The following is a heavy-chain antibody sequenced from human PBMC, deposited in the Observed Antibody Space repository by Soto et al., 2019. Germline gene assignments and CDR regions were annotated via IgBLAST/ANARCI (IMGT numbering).Heavy chain of an antibody. J-gene: IGHJ4*02. CDR1: GYNFNNNW. Sequence: PGESLKISCTASGYNFNNNWIGWVRQTPGKGLEWMGRIEPSDSYIDYSPSFKGHVTISSDKSIKTVYLQWSSLKASDTAMYYCARLRSLNYTIKFGKDFDYWGQGALVTVSS. V-gene: IGHV5-10-1*01. D-gene: IGHD1-7*01. CDR3: ARLRSLNYTIKFGKDFDY. CDR2: IEPSDSYI.